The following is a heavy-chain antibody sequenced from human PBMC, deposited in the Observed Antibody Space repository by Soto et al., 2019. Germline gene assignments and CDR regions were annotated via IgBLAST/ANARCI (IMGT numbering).Heavy chain of an antibody. CDR3: ARALRDYDILTGYYPPHAFDI. Sequence: QSPTLSLTCAISGDSVSSNSAAWNWIRQSPSRGLEWLGRTYYRSKWYNDYAVSVKSRITINPDTSKNQFSLQLNSVTPEDTAVYYCARALRDYDILTGYYPPHAFDIWGQGTMVTVSS. CDR2: TYYRSKWYN. J-gene: IGHJ3*02. V-gene: IGHV6-1*01. D-gene: IGHD3-9*01. CDR1: GDSVSSNSAA.